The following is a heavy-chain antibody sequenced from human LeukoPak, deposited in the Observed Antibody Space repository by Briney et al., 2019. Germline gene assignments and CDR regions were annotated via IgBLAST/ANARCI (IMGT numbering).Heavy chain of an antibody. J-gene: IGHJ6*03. V-gene: IGHV1-2*02. CDR1: GYTFTSYY. Sequence: ASVKVSCKASGYTFTSYYMHWVRQAPGQGLEWMGWINPNSGGTNYAQKFQGRVTMTRDTSISTAYMELSRLRSDDTAVYYCARSSSWKYYMDVWGKGTTVTVSS. CDR3: ARSSSWKYYMDV. D-gene: IGHD6-13*01. CDR2: INPNSGGT.